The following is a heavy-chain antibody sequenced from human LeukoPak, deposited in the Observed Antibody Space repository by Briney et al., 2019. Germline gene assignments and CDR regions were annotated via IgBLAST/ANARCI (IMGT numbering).Heavy chain of an antibody. D-gene: IGHD3-22*01. V-gene: IGHV6-1*01. J-gene: IGHJ3*02. CDR3: ARDDGVYQYDSSAYITYAFDI. CDR2: TYYRSKWYN. Sequence: SQTLSLTCAISGDSVSSNSAAWNWIRQSPSRGLEWLGRTYYRSKWYNDYALSVKSRITINPDTSKNQFSLQLNSVTPEDTAVYYCARDDGVYQYDSSAYITYAFDIWGQGTMVTVSS. CDR1: GDSVSSNSAA.